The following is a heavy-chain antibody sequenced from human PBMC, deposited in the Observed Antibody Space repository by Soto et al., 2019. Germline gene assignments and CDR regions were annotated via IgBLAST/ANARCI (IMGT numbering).Heavy chain of an antibody. CDR2: IHYSGST. Sequence: QLEESGPGLVKPSETLSLTCTVSGDSVSSCCFYWAWIRQPPGKGLEWVGSIHYSGSTYSSWPLKGRGTIPVDTSKNQLSLRLTFVTAADTAVYYCARARSYDGPMVTNYYMDVWGEGTPVTVSS. V-gene: IGHV4-39*01. D-gene: IGHD2-8*01. J-gene: IGHJ6*03. CDR3: ARARSYDGPMVTNYYMDV. CDR1: GDSVSSCCFY.